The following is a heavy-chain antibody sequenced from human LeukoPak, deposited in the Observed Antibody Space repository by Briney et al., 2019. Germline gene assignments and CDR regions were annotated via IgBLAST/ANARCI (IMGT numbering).Heavy chain of an antibody. CDR1: GFTFSSYA. Sequence: GRSLRLSCAASGFTFSSYAMHWVRQAPGKGLEWVAVISYDGSNKYYADSVKGRFTISRDNSKNTLYLQMNSLRAEDTAVYYCARLHSSSVGYFDYWGQGTLVTVSS. V-gene: IGHV3-30-3*01. D-gene: IGHD6-6*01. CDR3: ARLHSSSVGYFDY. CDR2: ISYDGSNK. J-gene: IGHJ4*02.